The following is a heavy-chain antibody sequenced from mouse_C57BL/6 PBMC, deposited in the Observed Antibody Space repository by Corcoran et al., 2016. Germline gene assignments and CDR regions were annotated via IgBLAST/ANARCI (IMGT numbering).Heavy chain of an antibody. D-gene: IGHD2-4*01. J-gene: IGHJ1*03. V-gene: IGHV1-26*01. Sequence: EVQLQQSGPELVKPGASVKISCKASGYTFTDYYMNWVKQSHGKSLEWIGDINPNNGGTSYNQKFKGKATLTVDKSSSTAYMELRSLTSEDSAVYYCAISADYDLYFDVWGTGTTVTVSS. CDR2: INPNNGGT. CDR1: GYTFTDYY. CDR3: AISADYDLYFDV.